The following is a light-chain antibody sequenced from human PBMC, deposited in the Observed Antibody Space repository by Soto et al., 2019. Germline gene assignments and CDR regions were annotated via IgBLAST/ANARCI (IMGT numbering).Light chain of an antibody. Sequence: GLTQSPCTLSLSPGERATLSCRASQTVRNNSSASYQQKPGQAPRLLIYDASRRATGIPDRFSGGGSGTDFTLTISRLEPEDFAVYYCQQCSNYPRTFGGGTKVEIK. J-gene: IGKJ4*01. V-gene: IGKV3-20*01. CDR1: QTVRNNS. CDR2: DAS. CDR3: QQCSNYPRT.